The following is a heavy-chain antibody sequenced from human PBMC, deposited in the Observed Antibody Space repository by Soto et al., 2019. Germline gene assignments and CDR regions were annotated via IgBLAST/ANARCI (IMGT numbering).Heavy chain of an antibody. V-gene: IGHV1-69*13. CDR1: GGTFSSYA. Sequence: SVKVSCKASGGTFSSYAISWVRQAPGQGLEWMGGIIPIFGTANYAQKFQGRVTITADESTSTAYMELSSLRSEDTAVYYCARYCSSTSCPAYYYYGMDVWGQGTTVSVSS. CDR3: ARYCSSTSCPAYYYYGMDV. CDR2: IIPIFGTA. J-gene: IGHJ6*02. D-gene: IGHD2-2*01.